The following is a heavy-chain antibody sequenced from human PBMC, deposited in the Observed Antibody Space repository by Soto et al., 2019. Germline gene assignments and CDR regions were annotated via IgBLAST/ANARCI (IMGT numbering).Heavy chain of an antibody. V-gene: IGHV4-34*01. CDR3: ARVKRYSSSWYSPYFDY. CDR2: INHSGST. Sequence: SETLSLTCAVYGGSFSGYYWSWIRQPPGKGLEWIGEINHSGSTNYNPSLKSRVTISVDTSKNQFSLKLSSVTAADTAVYYCARVKRYSSSWYSPYFDYWGQGTLVTVSS. J-gene: IGHJ4*02. CDR1: GGSFSGYY. D-gene: IGHD6-13*01.